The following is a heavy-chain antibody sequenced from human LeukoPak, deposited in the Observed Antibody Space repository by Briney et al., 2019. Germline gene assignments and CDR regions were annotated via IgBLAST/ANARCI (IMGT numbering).Heavy chain of an antibody. CDR1: GFTFSSYW. Sequence: PGGSLRLSCAASGFTFSSYWMNWVRQAPGKGLEWVANIKQDGSEQYYVDSVKGRFTVSRDNAKNSLHLQMNSLRVEDTAVYYCAGGSGWTTSYWGQGTLVTVSS. CDR2: IKQDGSEQ. D-gene: IGHD3-3*01. CDR3: AGGSGWTTSY. V-gene: IGHV3-7*04. J-gene: IGHJ4*02.